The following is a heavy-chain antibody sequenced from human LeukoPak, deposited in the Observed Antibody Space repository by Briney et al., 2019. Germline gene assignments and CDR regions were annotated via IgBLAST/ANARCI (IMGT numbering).Heavy chain of an antibody. Sequence: PGGSLRLSCAASGFSFSNYAMTWVRQAPGKGLEWVSTISTSGTATYYAASVKGRFTSSRDNSNNTLYLQMNSLRAEDTATYYCAKPAPSSITTRPDSDYWGQGTLVTVSS. J-gene: IGHJ4*02. CDR1: GFSFSNYA. D-gene: IGHD6-6*01. V-gene: IGHV3-23*01. CDR3: AKPAPSSITTRPDSDY. CDR2: ISTSGTAT.